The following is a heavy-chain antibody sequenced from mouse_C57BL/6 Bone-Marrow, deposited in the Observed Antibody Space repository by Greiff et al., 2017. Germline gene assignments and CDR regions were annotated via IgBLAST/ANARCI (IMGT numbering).Heavy chain of an antibody. CDR1: GYTFTDYE. CDR3: TEHAMDY. V-gene: IGHV1-15*01. J-gene: IGHJ4*01. CDR2: IDPETGGT. Sequence: VQLQQSGAELVRPGASVTLSCPASGYTFTDYEMHWVKQTPVHGLEWIGAIDPETGGTAYNQKFKGKAILTADKSSSTAYMELRSLTSEDSAVYYCTEHAMDYWGQGTSVTVSS.